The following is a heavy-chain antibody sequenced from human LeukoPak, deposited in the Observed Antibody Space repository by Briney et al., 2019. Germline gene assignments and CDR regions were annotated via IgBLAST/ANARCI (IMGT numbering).Heavy chain of an antibody. J-gene: IGHJ4*02. CDR1: GFTVSSNY. Sequence: GGSLRLSCAASGFTVSSNYMSWVRQAPGKGLEWVSVIYSGGSTYYADSVKGRFTISRDNSKNTLYLQMNSLRAEDTAVYYCATESMTTVTSHQVGDYWGQGTLVTVSS. CDR3: ATESMTTVTSHQVGDY. V-gene: IGHV3-53*01. D-gene: IGHD4-17*01. CDR2: IYSGGST.